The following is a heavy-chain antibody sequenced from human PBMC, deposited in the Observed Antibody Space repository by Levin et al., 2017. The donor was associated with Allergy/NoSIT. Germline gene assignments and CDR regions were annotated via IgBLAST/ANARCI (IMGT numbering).Heavy chain of an antibody. V-gene: IGHV1-69*13. CDR3: ATYSSSLHYYFDY. CDR1: GGTFSSYA. J-gene: IGHJ4*02. CDR2: IIPIFGTA. D-gene: IGHD6-6*01. Sequence: ASVKVSCKASGGTFSSYAISWVRQAPGQGLEWMGGIIPIFGTANYAQKFQGRVTITADESTSTAYMELSSLRSEDTAVYYCATYSSSLHYYFDYWGQGTLVTVSS.